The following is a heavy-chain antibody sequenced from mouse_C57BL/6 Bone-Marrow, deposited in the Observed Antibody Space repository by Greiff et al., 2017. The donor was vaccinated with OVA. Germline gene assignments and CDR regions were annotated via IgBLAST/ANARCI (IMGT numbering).Heavy chain of an antibody. CDR3: ARNYYGNLLAY. J-gene: IGHJ3*01. CDR1: GYTFTSYW. Sequence: VQLQQPGAELVRPGSSVKLSCKASGYTFTSYWMDWVKQRPGKGLEWIGNIYPSDSETHYNQKFKHKSTLTLDKSSITSYMQLSSLTSDDSAVYYCARNYYGNLLAYWGQGTLVTVSA. D-gene: IGHD2-1*01. V-gene: IGHV1-61*01. CDR2: IYPSDSET.